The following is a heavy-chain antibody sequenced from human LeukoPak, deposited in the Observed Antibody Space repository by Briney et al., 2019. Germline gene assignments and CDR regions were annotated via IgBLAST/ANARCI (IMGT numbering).Heavy chain of an antibody. CDR2: TIPIFGTA. J-gene: IGHJ3*02. V-gene: IGHV1-69*05. CDR1: GGTFSSYA. Sequence: GASVKVSCKASGGTFSSYAISWVRQAPGQGLEWMGGTIPIFGTANYAQKFQGRVTITTDESTSTAYMELSSLRSEDTAVYYCAREIVGATTSDAFDIWGQGTMVTVSS. D-gene: IGHD1-26*01. CDR3: AREIVGATTSDAFDI.